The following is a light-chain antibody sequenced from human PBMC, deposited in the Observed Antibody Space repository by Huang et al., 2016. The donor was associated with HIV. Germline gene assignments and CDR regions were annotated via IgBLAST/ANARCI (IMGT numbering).Light chain of an antibody. CDR1: QSVNTY. V-gene: IGKV3-11*01. Sequence: EIVLTQSPATLSLSPGERATLSCRASQSVNTYLAWYQQKPGQSPRLLIYDASNGATGIPARFSGSGSGTDFTLTITSLEPEDFAVYYCQQRSSWPPYTFGQGTKLEIK. CDR3: QQRSSWPPYT. J-gene: IGKJ2*01. CDR2: DAS.